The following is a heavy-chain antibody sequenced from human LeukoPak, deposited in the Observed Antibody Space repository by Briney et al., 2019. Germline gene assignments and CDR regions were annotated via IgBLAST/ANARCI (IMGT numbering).Heavy chain of an antibody. J-gene: IGHJ4*02. V-gene: IGHV3-66*01. Sequence: GGSLRLSCAASEFSVGSNYMTWVRQAPGKGLEWVSLIYSGGSTYYADSVKGRFTISRDNSKNTLYLQMNSLRAEDTAVYYCAREEDSYFDYWGQGTLVTVSS. CDR3: AREEDSYFDY. CDR1: EFSVGSNY. D-gene: IGHD2-15*01. CDR2: IYSGGST.